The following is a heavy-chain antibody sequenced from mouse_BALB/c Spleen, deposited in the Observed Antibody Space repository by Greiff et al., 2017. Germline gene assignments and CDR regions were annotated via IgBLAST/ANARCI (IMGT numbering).Heavy chain of an antibody. CDR2: IYPYNGGT. CDR3: ASGYYAGFAY. CDR1: GYTFTDYN. Sequence: EVHLVESGPELVKPGASVKISCKASGYTFTDYNMHWVKQSHGKSLEWIGYIYPYNGGTGYNQKFKSKATLTVDNSSSTAYMELRSLTSEDSAVYYCASGYYAGFAYWGQGTLVTVSA. D-gene: IGHD2-3*01. V-gene: IGHV1S29*02. J-gene: IGHJ3*01.